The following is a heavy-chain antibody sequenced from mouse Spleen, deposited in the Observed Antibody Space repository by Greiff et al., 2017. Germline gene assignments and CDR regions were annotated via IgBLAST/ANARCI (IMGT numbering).Heavy chain of an antibody. CDR1: GFNIKDTY. V-gene: IGHV14-3*02. D-gene: IGHD2-14*01. J-gene: IGHJ4*01. Sequence: VQLQQSGAELVKPGASVKLSCTASGFNIKDTYMHWVKQRPEQGLEWIGRIDPANGNTKYDPKFQGKATITADTSSNTAYLQLSSLTSEDTAVYYCARRDRYDDYYAMDYWGQGTSVTVSS. CDR2: IDPANGNT. CDR3: ARRDRYDDYYAMDY.